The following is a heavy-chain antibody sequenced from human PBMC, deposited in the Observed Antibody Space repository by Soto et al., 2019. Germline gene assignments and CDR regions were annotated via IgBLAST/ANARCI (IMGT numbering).Heavy chain of an antibody. CDR3: ARDRYDFWSGFYYGMDV. CDR1: GGSISIGDYD. CDR2: IYYSGST. Sequence: PAETLSITWIVSGGSISIGDYDWSGIRQPPGKGLEWIGYIYYSGSTYYNPSLKSRVTISVDTSKNQFSLKLSSVTAADTAVYYCARDRYDFWSGFYYGMDVWGQGTPVTVSS. V-gene: IGHV4-30-4*01. J-gene: IGHJ6*02. D-gene: IGHD3-3*01.